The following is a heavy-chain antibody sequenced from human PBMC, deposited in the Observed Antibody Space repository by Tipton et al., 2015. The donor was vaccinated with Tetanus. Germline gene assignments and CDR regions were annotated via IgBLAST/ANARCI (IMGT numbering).Heavy chain of an antibody. J-gene: IGHJ4*02. D-gene: IGHD5-24*01. Sequence: SLRLSCAASGFSFGSYWMNWVRQAPGKGLEWVANINQGGSEKYFVDSVKGRFTITRDNAKNSLYLQMNSLRAEDTAVYYCARDKAEMATIDPFDYWGQGTLVTVSS. CDR1: GFSFGSYW. CDR3: ARDKAEMATIDPFDY. CDR2: INQGGSEK. V-gene: IGHV3-7*01.